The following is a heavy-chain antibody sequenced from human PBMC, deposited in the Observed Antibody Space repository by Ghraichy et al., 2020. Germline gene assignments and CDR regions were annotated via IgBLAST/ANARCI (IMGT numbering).Heavy chain of an antibody. V-gene: IGHV4-4*09. CDR3: ARSQWLVIAAFDY. CDR1: GGSISSYY. J-gene: IGHJ4*02. CDR2: IYTSGST. D-gene: IGHD6-19*01. Sequence: SETLSLTCTVSGGSISSYYWSWIRQPPGKGLEWIGYIYTSGSTNYNPSLKSRVTISVDTSKNQFSLKLSSVTAADTAVYYCARSQWLVIAAFDYWGQGTLVTVSS.